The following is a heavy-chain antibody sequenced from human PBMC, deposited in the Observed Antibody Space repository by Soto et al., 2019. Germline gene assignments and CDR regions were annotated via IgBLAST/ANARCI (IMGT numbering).Heavy chain of an antibody. V-gene: IGHV3-23*01. CDR3: AKSGTDWSVFYPNWFAP. CDR1: GFTFSSFA. J-gene: IGHJ5*02. D-gene: IGHD3-3*01. CDR2: ISGSGGRT. Sequence: GGSLRLSCAASGFTFSSFAMSWVRQAPGKGLEWVSTISGSGGRTHYADSVKGRFSISRDNSKNTLYLQMNSLRAEDTAVYHCAKSGTDWSVFYPNWFAPWGQGPLFTVSS.